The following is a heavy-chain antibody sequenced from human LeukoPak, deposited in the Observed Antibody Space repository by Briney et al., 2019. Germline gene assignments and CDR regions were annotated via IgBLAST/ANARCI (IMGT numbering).Heavy chain of an antibody. D-gene: IGHD1-26*01. CDR1: GFTLSKYA. CDR3: AKGREAYSGSYTPFDS. CDR2: ISGSGSDT. V-gene: IGHV3-23*01. Sequence: GGSLRLSCAASGFTLSKYAMNWVRQAPGKGLECVSTISGSGSDTYYADSVKGRFIISRDSSKNTLYLQMNSLRAEDTAIYYCAKGREAYSGSYTPFDSWGQGALVTVSS. J-gene: IGHJ4*02.